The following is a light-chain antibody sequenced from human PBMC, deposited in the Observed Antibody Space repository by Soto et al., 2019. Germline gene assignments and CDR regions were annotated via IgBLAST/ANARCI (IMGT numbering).Light chain of an antibody. V-gene: IGLV2-14*01. Sequence: QSALTQPASVSGSPGQSITISCTGTSSDVGAYDYVSWYQQHPGKAPKYLIDEVSNRPSGVSDRFSGSKSGTTASLTISGLQAEDEADYYFSSYTTTDPYVFGTGTKLTVL. CDR2: EVS. J-gene: IGLJ1*01. CDR1: SSDVGAYDY. CDR3: SSYTTTDPYV.